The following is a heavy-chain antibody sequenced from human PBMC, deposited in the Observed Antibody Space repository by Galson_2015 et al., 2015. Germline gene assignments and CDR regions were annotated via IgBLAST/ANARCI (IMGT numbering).Heavy chain of an antibody. Sequence: QSGAEVKKPGESLTISCKGSGSSFTSYWIGWVRQTPGKGLEWMGIIYPGDSDTRYSPSFQGQVTISADKSISTAYLQWSSLKASDTAMYYCARFPRKYYYDSSGYSHFDYWGQGTLVTVSS. CDR3: ARFPRKYYYDSSGYSHFDY. CDR2: IYPGDSDT. J-gene: IGHJ4*02. D-gene: IGHD3-22*01. V-gene: IGHV5-51*01. CDR1: GSSFTSYW.